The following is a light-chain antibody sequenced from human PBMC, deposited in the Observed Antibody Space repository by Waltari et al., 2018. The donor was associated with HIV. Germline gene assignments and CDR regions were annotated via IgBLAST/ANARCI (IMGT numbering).Light chain of an antibody. CDR2: QSS. CDR3: QQYNSLPWT. Sequence: DIQLTQSPSTLSTSVGDRVIITSRASQTVNKWLAWYQQKLGRAPRVIIYQSSTLENGVPSRFSGSASGVDFTLTISSLQPEDLGTYYCQQYNSLPWTFGQGTRVEV. J-gene: IGKJ1*01. CDR1: QTVNKW. V-gene: IGKV1-5*03.